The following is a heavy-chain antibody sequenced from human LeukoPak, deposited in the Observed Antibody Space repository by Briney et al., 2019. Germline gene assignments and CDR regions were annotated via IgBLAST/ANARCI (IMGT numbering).Heavy chain of an antibody. CDR2: INPNSGGT. CDR3: ARDSPLPSPVRGVIYRFDP. Sequence: ASVKVSCKASGYTFTGYYMHWVRQAPGQGLEWMGWINPNSGGTNYAQKFQGRVTMTRDTSISTAYMELSRLRYDDTAVYYCARDSPLPSPVRGVIYRFDPWGQGTLVTVSS. D-gene: IGHD3-10*01. V-gene: IGHV1-2*02. CDR1: GYTFTGYY. J-gene: IGHJ5*02.